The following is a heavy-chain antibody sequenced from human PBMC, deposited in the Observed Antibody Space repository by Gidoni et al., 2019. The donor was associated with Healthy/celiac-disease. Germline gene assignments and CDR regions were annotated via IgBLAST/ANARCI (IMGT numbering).Heavy chain of an antibody. CDR1: GGSISSSNW. CDR2: IYHSGST. CDR3: ARGDVEMATTYYFDY. V-gene: IGHV4-4*02. D-gene: IGHD5-12*01. J-gene: IGHJ4*02. Sequence: QVQLQESGPGLVKPSGTLSLTCAVSGGSISSSNWWSWVRQPPGKGLEWIGEIYHSGSTNYNPSLKSRVTRSVDKSKNQFSLKLSSVTAADTAVYYCARGDVEMATTYYFDYWGQGTLVTVSS.